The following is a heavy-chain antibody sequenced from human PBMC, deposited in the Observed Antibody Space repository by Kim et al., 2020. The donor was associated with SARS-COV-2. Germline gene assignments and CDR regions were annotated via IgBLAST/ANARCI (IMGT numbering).Heavy chain of an antibody. J-gene: IGHJ4*02. Sequence: GGSLRLSCAASGFTFSSYAMSWVRQAPGKGLEWVSAISGSGGSTYYADSVKGRFTISRDNSKNTLYLQMNSLRAEDTAVYYCESDSGYGPEEDYWGQGTLVTVSS. CDR3: ESDSGYGPEEDY. D-gene: IGHD5-18*01. V-gene: IGHV3-23*01. CDR2: ISGSGGST. CDR1: GFTFSSYA.